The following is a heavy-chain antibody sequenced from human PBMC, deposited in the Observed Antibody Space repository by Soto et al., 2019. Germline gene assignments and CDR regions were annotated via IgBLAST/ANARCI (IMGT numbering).Heavy chain of an antibody. D-gene: IGHD3-16*01. CDR3: THVWGDTMTTFGGEKYYCDY. CDR2: IYWDDDK. J-gene: IGHJ4*02. V-gene: IGHV2-5*02. CDR1: GFSLSTSGVG. Sequence: QITLKESGPTLVKPTQTLTLTCTFSGFSLSTSGVGVGWIRQPPGKALEWLALIYWDDDKRYSPSLKSRLTNTKDSANNQVALSMTHLYPVATATYSCTHVWGDTMTTFGGEKYYCDYRGQGTLVTVSS.